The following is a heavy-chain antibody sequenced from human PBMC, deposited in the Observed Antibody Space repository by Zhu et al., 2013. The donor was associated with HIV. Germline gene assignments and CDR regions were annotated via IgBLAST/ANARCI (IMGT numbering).Heavy chain of an antibody. V-gene: IGHV1-18*04. CDR2: ISAYNGNT. CDR1: GYTFITYG. D-gene: IGHD6-6*01. J-gene: IGHJ5*02. CDR3: ARDLVAARPGWFDP. Sequence: QVQLVQSGAEVRKPGASVKVSCKASGYTFITYGISWVRQAPGQGPEWMGWISAYNGNTNYAQKFQGRVTMTTDTSTSTAYMELRSLRSDDTAVYYCARDLVAARPGWFDPWGQGTLVTVSS.